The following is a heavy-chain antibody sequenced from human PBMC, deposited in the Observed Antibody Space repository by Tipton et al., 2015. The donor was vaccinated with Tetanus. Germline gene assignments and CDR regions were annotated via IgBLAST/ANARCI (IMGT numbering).Heavy chain of an antibody. CDR2: IYYSGST. CDR3: ARGKIAAAGTRNWFDP. V-gene: IGHV4-39*01. J-gene: IGHJ5*02. D-gene: IGHD6-13*01. CDR1: GGSISSSSYY. Sequence: TLSLTCTVSGGSISSSSYYWGWIRQPPGKGLEWIGSIYYSGSTYYNPSLKSRVTISVDTSKNQFSLKLSSVTAADTAVYYCARGKIAAAGTRNWFDPWGQGTLVTVSS.